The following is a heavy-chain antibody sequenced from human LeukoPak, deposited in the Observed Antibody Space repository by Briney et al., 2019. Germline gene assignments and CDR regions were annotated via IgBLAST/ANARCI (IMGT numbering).Heavy chain of an antibody. CDR3: LRGNRRDY. Sequence: PGGSLRLSCAASGFTFNTYSMNWARQAPGKGLEWVSSIDSSGGYMFYADSVKGRFIISRDNAKDSLYLQMNSLRVEDTAVYYCLRGNRRDYWGRGTLVSVSS. V-gene: IGHV3-21*06. CDR1: GFTFNTYS. J-gene: IGHJ4*02. CDR2: IDSSGGYM.